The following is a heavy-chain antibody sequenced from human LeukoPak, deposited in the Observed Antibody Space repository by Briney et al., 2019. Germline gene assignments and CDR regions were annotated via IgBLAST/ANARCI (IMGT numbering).Heavy chain of an antibody. CDR2: ISISSSYI. Sequence: GGTLRLSCAASGFTSSIYSMIGVPQAPGKGLEWVSSISISSSYIYYADSVKGRFTISRDNAKHSLYLQMNSLRAEDTAVYYCARDLSYYDSSGYDNDYWGQGTLVTVSS. J-gene: IGHJ4*02. V-gene: IGHV3-21*01. D-gene: IGHD3-22*01. CDR3: ARDLSYYDSSGYDNDY. CDR1: GFTSSIYS.